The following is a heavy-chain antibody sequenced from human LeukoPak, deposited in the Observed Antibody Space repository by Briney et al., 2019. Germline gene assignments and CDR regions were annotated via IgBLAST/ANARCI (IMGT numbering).Heavy chain of an antibody. Sequence: SETPSLTCTVSGDSISTSSYYWGWIRQPPGKGLEWLGSIYYSGSTYYNPSLKSRVTISVDTSKNQFSLNLHSVTAADTAVFYCARSYYYDYRQIDYWGQGTLVTVSS. CDR3: ARSYYYDYRQIDY. D-gene: IGHD3-22*01. CDR2: IYYSGST. V-gene: IGHV4-39*01. CDR1: GDSISTSSYY. J-gene: IGHJ4*02.